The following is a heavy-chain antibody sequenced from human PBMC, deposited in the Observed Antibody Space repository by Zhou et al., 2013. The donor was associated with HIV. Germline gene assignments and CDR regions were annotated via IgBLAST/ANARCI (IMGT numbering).Heavy chain of an antibody. CDR1: GISIGSVYS. J-gene: IGHJ6*02. V-gene: IGHV4-38-2*02. Sequence: QVQLQESGPGLVKPSETLSLTCTVSGISIGSVYSWGWIRQPPGKGLEYIGSLSQRETYHNASLKPRLDLSMDTSKNHFTLTLKSVTAADTAVYWCVRLHLYGSGTYYNSYFHGMDIWSPGTTVTVSS. CDR3: VRLHLYGSGTYYNSYFHGMDI. D-gene: IGHD3-10*01. CDR2: LSQRET.